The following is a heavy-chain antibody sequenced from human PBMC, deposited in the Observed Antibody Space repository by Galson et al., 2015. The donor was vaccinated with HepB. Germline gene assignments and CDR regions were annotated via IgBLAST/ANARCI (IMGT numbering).Heavy chain of an antibody. Sequence: SLRLSCAASGFTFSSYSMNWVRQAPGKGLEWLSYISSSSNTIYYADSVEGRFTISRDNAKNSLYLQMHSLRAEDTAVYYCAREMYSYGSGSPKDYWGPGTLVTVTS. J-gene: IGHJ4*02. V-gene: IGHV3-48*01. CDR3: AREMYSYGSGSPKDY. D-gene: IGHD3-10*01. CDR2: ISSSSNTI. CDR1: GFTFSSYS.